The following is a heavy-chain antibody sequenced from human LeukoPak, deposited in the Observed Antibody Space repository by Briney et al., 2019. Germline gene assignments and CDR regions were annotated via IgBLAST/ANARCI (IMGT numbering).Heavy chain of an antibody. CDR3: AYGSGSYDY. Sequence: PSQTLSLTCAVSGGSISSGGYSWSWIRQPPGKGLEWIGYIYHSGSTYYNPSLKSRVTISVDTSKNQFSLKLSSVTAADTAVYYCAYGSGSYDYWGQGTLVTVSS. V-gene: IGHV4-30-2*01. J-gene: IGHJ4*02. CDR1: GGSISSGGYS. CDR2: IYHSGST. D-gene: IGHD3-10*01.